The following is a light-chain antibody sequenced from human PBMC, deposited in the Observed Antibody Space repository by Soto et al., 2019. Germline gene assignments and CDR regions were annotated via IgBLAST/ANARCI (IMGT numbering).Light chain of an antibody. CDR1: SSDVGGYDY. V-gene: IGLV2-14*01. CDR3: SSHTSGSTRV. J-gene: IGLJ1*01. Sequence: QSASVSGSPGQSIAISCTGTSSDVGGYDYVSWYQQHPDKAPKLMIYEVTKRPSWVSNRFSGSKSGNTASLTISGLQPEDEADYYCSSHTSGSTRVFGSGTKLTVL. CDR2: EVT.